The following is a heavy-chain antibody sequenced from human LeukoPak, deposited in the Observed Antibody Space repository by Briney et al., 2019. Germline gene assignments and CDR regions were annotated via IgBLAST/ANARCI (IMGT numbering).Heavy chain of an antibody. J-gene: IGHJ4*02. CDR3: ARVLAAASIDY. CDR2: ISYDGSNK. D-gene: IGHD6-13*01. V-gene: IGHV3-30*04. Sequence: GGSLRLSCAASGFTFSSYAMHWVRQAPGKGLEWVAVISYDGSNKYYADSVKGRFTISRDNSKNTLFLQMNSLRAEDTAVYYCARVLAAASIDYWGQGTLVIVSS. CDR1: GFTFSSYA.